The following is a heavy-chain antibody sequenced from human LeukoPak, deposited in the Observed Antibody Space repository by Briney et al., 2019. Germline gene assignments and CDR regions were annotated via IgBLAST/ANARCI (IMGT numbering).Heavy chain of an antibody. Sequence: GGSLRLSCAASGFTFSSYWMSWVRQAPGKGLEGVANIKQDGSEKYYVDSVKGRFTISRDNTKNSLYLQMNSLRAEDTAVYYCARDRRGYSSSWRKYNWFDPWGQGTLVTVSS. CDR1: GFTFSSYW. D-gene: IGHD6-13*01. CDR2: IKQDGSEK. J-gene: IGHJ5*02. CDR3: ARDRRGYSSSWRKYNWFDP. V-gene: IGHV3-7*01.